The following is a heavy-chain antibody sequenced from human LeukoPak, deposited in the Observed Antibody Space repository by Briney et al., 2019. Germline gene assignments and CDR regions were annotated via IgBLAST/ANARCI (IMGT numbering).Heavy chain of an antibody. J-gene: IGHJ6*03. CDR3: ARTPRGYYYYMDV. CDR1: GDSISTSNSY. D-gene: IGHD3-10*01. V-gene: IGHV4-39*07. CDR2: IYYSGNT. Sequence: SETLSLTCTVSGDSISTSNSYWGWIRQPPGKGLEWIGSIYYSGNTYYNPSLESRVTISVDTSTNQFSLKLSSVTAADTALYYCARTPRGYYYYMDVWGKGTTVTVSS.